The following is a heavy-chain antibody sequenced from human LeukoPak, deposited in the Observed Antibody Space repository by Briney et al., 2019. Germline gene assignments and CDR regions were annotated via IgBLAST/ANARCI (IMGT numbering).Heavy chain of an antibody. Sequence: SETLSLTCTVSGGSISSYYWSWIRQPPGKGLEWIGYIYHSGSTYYNPSLKSRVTISVDRSKNQFSLKLSSVTAADAAVYYCARGQTVRDAFDIWGQGTMVTVSS. V-gene: IGHV4-59*12. CDR3: ARGQTVRDAFDI. J-gene: IGHJ3*02. CDR1: GGSISSYY. D-gene: IGHD4-17*01. CDR2: IYHSGST.